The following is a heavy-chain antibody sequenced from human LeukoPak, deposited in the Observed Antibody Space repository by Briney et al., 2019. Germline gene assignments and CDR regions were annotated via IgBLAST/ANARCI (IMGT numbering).Heavy chain of an antibody. CDR1: GFTFRSHA. CDR3: AKDFRIGYSAHFDY. D-gene: IGHD2-21*01. V-gene: IGHV3-23*01. Sequence: GGSLRLSCVGSGFTFRSHAMSWVRQAPEKGLEFVSGIYENGGTTYHADSVKGRFSISRDNSKNTLYLQMDSLRGEDTAVYYCAKDFRIGYSAHFDYWGQGALVTVSS. J-gene: IGHJ4*02. CDR2: IYENGGTT.